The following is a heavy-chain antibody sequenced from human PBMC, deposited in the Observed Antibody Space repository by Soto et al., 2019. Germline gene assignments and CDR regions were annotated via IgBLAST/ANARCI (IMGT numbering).Heavy chain of an antibody. V-gene: IGHV3-66*01. D-gene: IGHD6-19*01. CDR2: IYTDGGT. J-gene: IGHJ4*02. CDR1: GFTVNYNY. CDR3: ARAKPPSYSSGWYGFDY. Sequence: EVQLVESGGDLVQPGGSLRLSCAASGFTVNYNYMTWVRQATGKGLEWVSGIYTDGGTYYADSVKGRFTISRDNSKNTLFLQMNSLRAEDTAIYYCARAKPPSYSSGWYGFDYWGQGTLVTVSS.